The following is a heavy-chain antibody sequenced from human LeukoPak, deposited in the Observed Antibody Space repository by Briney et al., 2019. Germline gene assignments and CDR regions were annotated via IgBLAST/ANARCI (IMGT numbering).Heavy chain of an antibody. V-gene: IGHV3-30*18. D-gene: IGHD5-24*01. J-gene: IGHJ4*02. Sequence: GGSLRLSCAASEFTFSNFGMHWVRQAPGEGLEWVAVISYDGKNEYYTDSVKGRFTISRDNAKNTLYLQMNSLRAEDTAVYYCAKQMAVDYFDYWGQGTLVTVSS. CDR2: ISYDGKNE. CDR1: EFTFSNFG. CDR3: AKQMAVDYFDY.